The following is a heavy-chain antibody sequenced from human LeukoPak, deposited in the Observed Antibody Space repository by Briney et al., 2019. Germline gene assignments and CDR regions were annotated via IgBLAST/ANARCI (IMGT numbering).Heavy chain of an antibody. CDR3: ARHRCSGGSCYPMNWFDP. Sequence: SETLSLTCAVSGGSFSAFFWRWIRQPPGKGLEWIGDVGHSGSADYNPSLKSRVTISVDTSKNQFSLKLSSVTAADTAVYYCARHRCSGGSCYPMNWFDPWGQGTLVTVSS. D-gene: IGHD2-15*01. CDR1: GGSFSAFF. CDR2: VGHSGSA. V-gene: IGHV4-34*01. J-gene: IGHJ5*02.